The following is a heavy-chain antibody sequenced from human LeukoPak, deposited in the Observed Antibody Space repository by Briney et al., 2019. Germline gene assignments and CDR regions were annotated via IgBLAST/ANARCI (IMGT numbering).Heavy chain of an antibody. D-gene: IGHD2-2*01. J-gene: IGHJ2*01. CDR3: ARDPSSTSPEEGYWYFDL. CDR2: IYHSGST. V-gene: IGHV4-30-2*01. Sequence: PSETLSLTCAVSGGSISSGGYSWSWIRQPPGEGLEWIGYIYHSGSTYYNPSLKSRVTISVDRSKNQFSLKLSSVTAADTAVYYCARDPSSTSPEEGYWYFDLWGRGTLVTVSS. CDR1: GGSISSGGYS.